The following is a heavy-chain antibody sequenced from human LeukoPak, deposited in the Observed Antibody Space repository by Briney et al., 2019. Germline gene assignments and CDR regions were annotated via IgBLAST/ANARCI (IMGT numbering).Heavy chain of an antibody. J-gene: IGHJ4*02. CDR1: GFTFSNYV. Sequence: GGSLRLSCAASGFTFSNYVMHWVSQAPGKGLEWVAVISYDGSNKYYADSVKGRFTISRDNSKNTLYLQMNSLRAEDTAVYYCASAYYDILTGYYHEFDYWGQGTLVTVSS. V-gene: IGHV3-30-3*01. D-gene: IGHD3-9*01. CDR2: ISYDGSNK. CDR3: ASAYYDILTGYYHEFDY.